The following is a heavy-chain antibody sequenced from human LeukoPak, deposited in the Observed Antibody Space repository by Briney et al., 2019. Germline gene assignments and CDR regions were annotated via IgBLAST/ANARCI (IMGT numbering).Heavy chain of an antibody. CDR3: ARRGSSWYRGWFDP. D-gene: IGHD6-13*01. CDR1: GGSISSYY. CDR2: IYHSGST. J-gene: IGHJ5*02. Sequence: SETLSLTCTVSGGSISSYYWGWIRQPPGKGLEWIGSIYHSGSTYYNPSLKSRVTISVDTSKNQFSLKLSSVTAADTAVYYCARRGSSWYRGWFDPWGQGTLVTVSS. V-gene: IGHV4-39*07.